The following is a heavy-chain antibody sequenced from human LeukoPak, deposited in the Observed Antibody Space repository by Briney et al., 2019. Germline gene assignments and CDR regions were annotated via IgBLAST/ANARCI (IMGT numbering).Heavy chain of an antibody. CDR1: GGSISSSSYY. CDR3: ARALCGGDCYLDY. CDR2: IYYSGST. Sequence: SETLSLTCTVSGGSISSSSYYWGWIRQPPGKGLEWIGSIYYSGSTYYNPSLKSRVTISVDTSKNQFSLKLSSVTAAGTAVYYCARALCGGDCYLDYWGQGTLVTASS. V-gene: IGHV4-39*07. D-gene: IGHD2-21*02. J-gene: IGHJ4*02.